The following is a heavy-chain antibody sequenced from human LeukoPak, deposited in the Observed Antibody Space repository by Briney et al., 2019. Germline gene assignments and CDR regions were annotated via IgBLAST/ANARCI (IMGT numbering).Heavy chain of an antibody. D-gene: IGHD4-17*01. CDR2: IYYSGST. V-gene: IGHV4-59*01. CDR1: DGSISIFY. J-gene: IGHJ3*02. Sequence: SETLSLTCTVSDGSISIFYWSWIRQPPGKGLEWIGYIYYSGSTNYNPSLKSRVTLSIDTSKNQFSLNLSSVTAADTAVYYCARDDYGDAFDMWGLGTMVTVSS. CDR3: ARDDYGDAFDM.